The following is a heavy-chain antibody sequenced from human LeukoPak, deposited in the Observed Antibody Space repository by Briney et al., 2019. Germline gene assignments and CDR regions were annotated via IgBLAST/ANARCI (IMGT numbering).Heavy chain of an antibody. CDR1: GGSLSNYY. D-gene: IGHD3-10*01. CDR2: IYYSGSN. Sequence: SETLSLTCTVSGGSLSNYYWSWIRQPPGKGLEWIAYIYYSGSNNYNPPLSRRVTISMDTPRNQFSLTLSSVTTADTAVYCCARSHYASRDGPPREYYYVYYGMDVWGQGTTGTVSS. V-gene: IGHV4-59*01. J-gene: IGHJ6*02. CDR3: ARSHYASRDGPPREYYYVYYGMDV.